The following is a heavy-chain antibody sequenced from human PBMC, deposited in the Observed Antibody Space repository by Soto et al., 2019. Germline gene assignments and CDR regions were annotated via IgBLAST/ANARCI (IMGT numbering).Heavy chain of an antibody. Sequence: GGSLRLSCAASGITFSSSVMNWVRQAPGKGLEWVSTIRRSGDTTYYADSVRGRFTISRDNSKNTVYLQMYSLRGDDTAVYYCATGNDSGDLLFDNWGHGTLVTVSS. CDR2: IRRSGDTT. D-gene: IGHD4-17*01. CDR3: ATGNDSGDLLFDN. J-gene: IGHJ4*01. CDR1: GITFSSSV. V-gene: IGHV3-23*01.